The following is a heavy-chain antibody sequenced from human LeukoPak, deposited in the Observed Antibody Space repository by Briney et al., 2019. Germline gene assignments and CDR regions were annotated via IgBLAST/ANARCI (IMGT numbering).Heavy chain of an antibody. J-gene: IGHJ4*02. D-gene: IGHD2-2*01. CDR2: IYTSGST. CDR1: GGSISSYY. Sequence: SETLSLTCTVSGGSISSYYWSWIRQPAGKGLEWIGRIYTSGSTNYNPSLKSRVTISVDTSKNQFSLKLSSVTAADTAVYYCASGRLPAAMNYWGQGTLVTVSS. V-gene: IGHV4-4*07. CDR3: ASGRLPAAMNY.